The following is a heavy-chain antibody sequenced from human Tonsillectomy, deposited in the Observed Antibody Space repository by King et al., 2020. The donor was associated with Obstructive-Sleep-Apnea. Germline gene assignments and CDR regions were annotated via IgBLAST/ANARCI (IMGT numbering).Heavy chain of an antibody. CDR3: ARCGVAGVAGLIDY. Sequence: QLVQSGSEVKKPGASLKVSCKASVYKLADYGFSLVRQAPGHGLEWRGWISVCNGETYYAEIFQGRVSMTTDTSTSTAHMELRNLTSDDTAVYFCARCGVAGVAGLIDYWGQGTLVTVSS. V-gene: IGHV1-18*01. CDR2: ISVCNGET. J-gene: IGHJ4*02. CDR1: VYKLADYG. D-gene: IGHD6-19*01.